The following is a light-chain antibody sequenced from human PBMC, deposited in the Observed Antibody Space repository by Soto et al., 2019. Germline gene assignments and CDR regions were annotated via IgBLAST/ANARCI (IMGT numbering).Light chain of an antibody. CDR3: QVWDSSSDGV. J-gene: IGLJ3*02. CDR2: YDS. V-gene: IGLV3-21*04. Sequence: SYELTQPPSVSVAPGKTARITCGGNNIGSKSVHWYQQKPGQAPVLVIYYDSDRPSGIPERFSGSNPGNTATLTISRVEAGDEADYYCQVWDSSSDGVFGGGTQLTVL. CDR1: NIGSKS.